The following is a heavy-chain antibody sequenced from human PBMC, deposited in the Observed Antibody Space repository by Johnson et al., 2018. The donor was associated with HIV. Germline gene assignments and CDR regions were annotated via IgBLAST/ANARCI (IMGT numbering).Heavy chain of an antibody. CDR1: GFTFSSHA. Sequence: QVQLVESGGGVVQPGRSLRLSCAASGFTFSSHAMHWVRQAPGKGLEWVAVISYDGSNKYYADSVKGRFTISRDNSKNTLYLQMDSLRTEDTAVYYCARDVGAFDIWGQVTMVTVSS. CDR2: ISYDGSNK. V-gene: IGHV3-30*04. J-gene: IGHJ3*02. CDR3: ARDVGAFDI.